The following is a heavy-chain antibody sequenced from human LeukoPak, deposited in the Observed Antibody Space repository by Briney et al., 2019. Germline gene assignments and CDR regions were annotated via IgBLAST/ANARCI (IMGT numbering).Heavy chain of an antibody. J-gene: IGHJ4*02. CDR1: GFSFSGHW. CDR3: ARGPNSNWSGLDF. D-gene: IGHD6-6*01. Sequence: GGSLRLSRTASGFSFSGHWMHWARQLPGKGLVWVSRISPTGSTTSYADSVKGRFTVSRDNAKNTLYLQVNNLRAEDTAVYYCARGPNSNWSGLDFWGQGTLLTVSS. V-gene: IGHV3-74*01. CDR2: ISPTGSTT.